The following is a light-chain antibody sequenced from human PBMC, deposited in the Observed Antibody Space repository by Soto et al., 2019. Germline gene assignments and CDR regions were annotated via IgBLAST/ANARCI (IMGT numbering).Light chain of an antibody. Sequence: EIVLTQSPGTLSLSPGEITTLSCRASHSVSSSYLAWYQQKPGQAPSLLIYGASSRATGIPDRFIGSGSGTEFTLTISILEPEAFAVYYCQQYGSSPRNFGPGTKLEIK. CDR3: QQYGSSPRN. J-gene: IGKJ2*01. CDR2: GAS. V-gene: IGKV3-20*01. CDR1: HSVSSSY.